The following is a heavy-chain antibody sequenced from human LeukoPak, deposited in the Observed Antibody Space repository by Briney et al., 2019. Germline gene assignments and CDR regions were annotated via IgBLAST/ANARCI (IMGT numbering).Heavy chain of an antibody. Sequence: SETLSLTCAVSGDSFSSHYWTWIRQPPGRGLEWIGYISYIGTTNYNPSLKSRVTISIDTSKNQFSLKLSSVTTADTAVHYCARDLVTVTKGSDIWGLGTMVSVSS. D-gene: IGHD4-17*01. CDR1: GDSFSSHY. J-gene: IGHJ3*02. V-gene: IGHV4-59*11. CDR3: ARDLVTVTKGSDI. CDR2: ISYIGTT.